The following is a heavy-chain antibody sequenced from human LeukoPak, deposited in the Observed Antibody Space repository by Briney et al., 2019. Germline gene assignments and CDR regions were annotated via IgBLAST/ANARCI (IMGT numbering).Heavy chain of an antibody. CDR2: IYTSGST. CDR1: GGSISSYY. CDR3: ARVPYSSSWEPCNWFDP. V-gene: IGHV4-4*09. Sequence: SETLSLTCTVSGGSISSYYWSWIRQPPGKGLEWIGYIYTSGSTNYNPSLKSRVTISVDTSKNQFSLKLSSVTAADTAVYYCARVPYSSSWEPCNWFDPWGQGTLVTVSS. J-gene: IGHJ5*02. D-gene: IGHD6-13*01.